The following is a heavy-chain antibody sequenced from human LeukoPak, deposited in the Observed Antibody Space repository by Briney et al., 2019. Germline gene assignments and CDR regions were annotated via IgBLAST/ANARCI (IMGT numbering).Heavy chain of an antibody. CDR3: ARHCSGGSCPLGFDY. V-gene: IGHV4-61*02. CDR2: IYTSGST. Sequence: SETLSLTCTVYGGSISSGSYYWSWIRQPAGKGLEWIGRIYTSGSTNYNPSLKSRVTISVDTSKNQFSLKLSSVTAADTAVYYCARHCSGGSCPLGFDYWGQGTLVTVSS. D-gene: IGHD2-15*01. J-gene: IGHJ4*02. CDR1: GGSISSGSYY.